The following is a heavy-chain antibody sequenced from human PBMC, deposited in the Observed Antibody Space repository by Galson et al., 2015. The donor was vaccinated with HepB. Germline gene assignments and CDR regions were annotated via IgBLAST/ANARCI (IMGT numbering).Heavy chain of an antibody. CDR2: IKQDGSEK. Sequence: SLRLSCAASGFTFSSYWMSWVRQAPGKGLEWVANIKQDGSEKYYVDSVKGRFTISRDNAKNSLYLQMNSLRAEDTAVYYCARVSGYSGYDLETAMVKMTRYFDYWGQGTLVTVSS. D-gene: IGHD5-12*01. J-gene: IGHJ4*02. CDR1: GFTFSSYW. V-gene: IGHV3-7*03. CDR3: ARVSGYSGYDLETAMVKMTRYFDY.